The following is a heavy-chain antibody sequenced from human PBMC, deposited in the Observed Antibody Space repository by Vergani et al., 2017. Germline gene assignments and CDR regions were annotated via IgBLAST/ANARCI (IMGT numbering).Heavy chain of an antibody. Sequence: EMQLVESGGGLVQPGGSLRLSCAASVFISSSYDMNWVRQAPGKGLAWVSYISSTSSTMSYSDSVEGRFTISSDNAKNSLFLQINSLRAEDRAVYYCAREYSSSSGRAFDIWGQGTKVTVSS. J-gene: IGHJ3*02. V-gene: IGHV3-48*01. D-gene: IGHD6-6*01. CDR1: VFISSSYD. CDR2: ISSTSSTM. CDR3: AREYSSSSGRAFDI.